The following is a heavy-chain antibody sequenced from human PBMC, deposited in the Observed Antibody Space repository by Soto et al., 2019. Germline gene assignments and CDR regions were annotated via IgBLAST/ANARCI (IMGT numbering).Heavy chain of an antibody. J-gene: IGHJ4*02. CDR1: GFTFDDYT. V-gene: IGHV3-43*01. CDR2: ISWDGGST. CDR3: TKDNGFYDSGGYLDY. D-gene: IGHD3-22*01. Sequence: EVQLVESGGVVVQPGGSLRLSCAASGFTFDDYTMYWVRQAPGKGLEWVSVISWDGGSTYYADSVKGRFTISRDNSKNSLSLQMNSLRTEDTALYYCTKDNGFYDSGGYLDYWGQGTLVTVSS.